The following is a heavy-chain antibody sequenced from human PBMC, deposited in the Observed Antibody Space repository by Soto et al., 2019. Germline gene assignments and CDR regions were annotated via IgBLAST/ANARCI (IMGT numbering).Heavy chain of an antibody. CDR2: IYYSGST. J-gene: IGHJ4*02. D-gene: IGHD3-22*01. CDR1: GGSVSSGSYY. CDR3: ARALYDSSGSVDY. V-gene: IGHV4-61*01. Sequence: AETLSLTCTVSGGSVSSGSYYWSWIRQPPGKGLEWIGYIYYSGSTNYNPSLKSRVTISVDTSKNQFSLKLSSVTAADTAVYYCARALYDSSGSVDYWGQGTLVTVSS.